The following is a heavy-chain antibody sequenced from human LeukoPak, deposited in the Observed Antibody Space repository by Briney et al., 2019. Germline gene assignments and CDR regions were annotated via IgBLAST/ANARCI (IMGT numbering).Heavy chain of an antibody. V-gene: IGHV1-18*01. Sequence: ASVKVSCKASGYTFTSYDISWVRQAPGQGLEWMGWISAYNGNTNYAQKLQGRVTMTTDTSTSTAYMELRSLRSDDTAVYYCARAPSFHDAFDIWGQGTMVTVSS. CDR3: ARAPSFHDAFDI. CDR1: GYTFTSYD. J-gene: IGHJ3*02. D-gene: IGHD2/OR15-2a*01. CDR2: ISAYNGNT.